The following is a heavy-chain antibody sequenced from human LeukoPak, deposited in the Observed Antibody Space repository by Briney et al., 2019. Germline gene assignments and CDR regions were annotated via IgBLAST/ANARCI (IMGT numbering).Heavy chain of an antibody. V-gene: IGHV3-23*01. CDR2: ISGSGDST. CDR1: GVAFSSYA. J-gene: IGHJ4*02. Sequence: GGSLRLSCAVSGVAFSSYAVSWVRQAPGKGLEWVSAISGSGDSTYYADSVKGRFTISRDNSKNTLYLQMNSLRAEDTAVYYCAKVIGGGNYYTDYWGQGTLVTVSS. D-gene: IGHD4-23*01. CDR3: AKVIGGGNYYTDY.